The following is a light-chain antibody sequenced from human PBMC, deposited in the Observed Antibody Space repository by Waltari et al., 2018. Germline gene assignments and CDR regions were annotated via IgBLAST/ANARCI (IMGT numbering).Light chain of an antibody. CDR3: QQRSNWPIT. J-gene: IGKJ5*01. CDR2: DAS. CDR1: NIVSSY. Sequence: EIVLTQSPATLSLSPGERATLSCRASNIVSSYLAWYQQKPGQAPRLLIYDASNRATGIPARFSGSGSGTDFTLTISSLEPEDFAVYYCQQRSNWPITFGQGTRLEIK. V-gene: IGKV3-11*01.